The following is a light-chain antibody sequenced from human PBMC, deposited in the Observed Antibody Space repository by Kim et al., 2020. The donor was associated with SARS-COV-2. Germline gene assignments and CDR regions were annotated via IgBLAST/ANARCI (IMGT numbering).Light chain of an antibody. CDR2: AKN. CDR3: NSRDSSGKHLV. J-gene: IGLJ2*01. CDR1: SLRSYY. V-gene: IGLV3-19*01. Sequence: SSELTQDPAVSVALGHTVRLPCQGDSLRSYYASWYQQKPGQAPVLVIYAKNNRPSGIPDRFSGSSSGNTASLTLTGSQAEDEADYYCNSRDSSGKHLVFGGGTQLTVL.